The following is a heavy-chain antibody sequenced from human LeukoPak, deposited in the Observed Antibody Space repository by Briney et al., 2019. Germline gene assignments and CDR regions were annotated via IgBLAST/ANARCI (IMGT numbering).Heavy chain of an antibody. Sequence: ASVTVSCKASGYTFTSYDFNWVRQAAGQRPEWMGWMSPNSGDTGYAQKFQDRVTITRNTSISTAYMELSSLRSDDTAVYYCARGPPNWGYDYWGPGTLVTVSS. CDR2: MSPNSGDT. D-gene: IGHD7-27*01. CDR1: GYTFTSYD. J-gene: IGHJ4*02. V-gene: IGHV1-8*01. CDR3: ARGPPNWGYDY.